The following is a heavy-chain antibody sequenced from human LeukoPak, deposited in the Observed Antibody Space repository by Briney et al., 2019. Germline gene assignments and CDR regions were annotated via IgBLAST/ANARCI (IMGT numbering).Heavy chain of an antibody. CDR2: ISSSSSTI. CDR1: RFTFNTYW. J-gene: IGHJ5*02. CDR3: ARAPGITIFGVVTHNWFDP. Sequence: GGSLRLSCAASRFTFNTYWMHWVRQAPGKGLEWVSYISSSSSTIYYADSVKGRFTISRDNAKNSLYLQMNSLRAEDTAVYYCARAPGITIFGVVTHNWFDPWGQGTLVTVSS. D-gene: IGHD3-3*01. V-gene: IGHV3-48*01.